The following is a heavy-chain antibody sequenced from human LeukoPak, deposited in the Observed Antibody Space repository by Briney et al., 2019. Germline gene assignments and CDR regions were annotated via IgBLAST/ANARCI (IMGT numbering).Heavy chain of an antibody. V-gene: IGHV4-59*11. Sequence: SETLSLTCTVSGGSISSHYWSWIRQPPGKGLEWIGYIYYSGSTNYNPSLKSRVTISVDTSKNQFSLKLSSVTAADTAVYYCARSVRNWSYHGHWGQGTLVTVSS. CDR3: ARSVRNWSYHGH. CDR2: IYYSGST. D-gene: IGHD1-7*01. CDR1: GGSISSHY. J-gene: IGHJ4*02.